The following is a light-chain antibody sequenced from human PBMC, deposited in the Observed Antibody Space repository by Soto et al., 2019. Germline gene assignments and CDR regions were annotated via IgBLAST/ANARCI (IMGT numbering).Light chain of an antibody. J-gene: IGKJ1*01. V-gene: IGKV1-39*01. CDR2: AAS. Sequence: NKSASSLSAKDRDRVTITCRASQSISSYLNWYQQKPGKAPKVLIYAASSLQSGVPSRFSGSGSGTDFTLTIDSLQPEDFAIYYCQLSYITPQTFGQGTMVDI. CDR1: QSISSY. CDR3: QLSYITPQT.